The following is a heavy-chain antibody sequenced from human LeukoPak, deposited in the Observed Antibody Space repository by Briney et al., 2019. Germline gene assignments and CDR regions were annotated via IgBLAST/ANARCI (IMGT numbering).Heavy chain of an antibody. V-gene: IGHV3-74*01. D-gene: IGHD4-11*01. CDR1: GFTFSRYW. J-gene: IGHJ4*01. CDR2: INTDGRTI. CDR3: VRSAFLTTEFYFDY. Sequence: GGSLRLSCAASGFTFSRYWMHWVRQAPGKGLVWVSRINTDGRTITYADSVKGRFTISRDNAKNALYLQMNSLRAEDTAVYYCVRSAFLTTEFYFDYWGHGTLVTVSS.